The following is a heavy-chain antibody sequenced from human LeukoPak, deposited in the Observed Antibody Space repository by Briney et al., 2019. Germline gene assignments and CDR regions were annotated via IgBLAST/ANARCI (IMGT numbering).Heavy chain of an antibody. D-gene: IGHD6-19*01. Sequence: GGSLRLSCAASGFTFSSYSMRWVRQAPGKGLEFVSAISSNGRRTYYANSVKGRFTISRDISMNTLYLQMGSLRAEDMAVYYCARVDYGSGCDSWGQGTLVTVSS. CDR2: ISSNGRRT. J-gene: IGHJ4*02. CDR1: GFTFSSYS. V-gene: IGHV3-64*01. CDR3: ARVDYGSGCDS.